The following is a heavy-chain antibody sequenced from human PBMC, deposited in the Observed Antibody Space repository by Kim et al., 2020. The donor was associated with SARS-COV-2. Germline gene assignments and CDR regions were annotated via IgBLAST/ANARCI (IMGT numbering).Heavy chain of an antibody. CDR1: GDTLTQLS. D-gene: IGHD6-13*01. J-gene: IGHJ6*02. Sequence: ASVKVSCKVSGDTLTQLSMHWVRQAPGKGLEWMGGFDPEEGEIIYAQKFQGRVTMTEDTSTDTAYMELSSLRSEDTAVYYCATDSDRQHLRYYYYYGLDVWGQGTTVTVSS. CDR3: ATDSDRQHLRYYYYYGLDV. V-gene: IGHV1-24*01. CDR2: FDPEEGEI.